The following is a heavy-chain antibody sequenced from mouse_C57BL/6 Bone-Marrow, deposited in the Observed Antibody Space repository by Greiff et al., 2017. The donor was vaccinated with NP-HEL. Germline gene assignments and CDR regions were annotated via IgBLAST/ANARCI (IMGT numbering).Heavy chain of an antibody. D-gene: IGHD2-5*01. CDR2: IYPRDGST. J-gene: IGHJ1*03. Sequence: QFQLQQSGPELVKPGASVKLSCKASGYTFTSYDINWVKQRPGQGLEWIGWIYPRDGSTKYNEKFKGKATLTVDTSSSTAYMELHSLTSEDSAVYFCARPAYYSNSYWYFDVWGTGTTVTVSS. CDR3: ARPAYYSNSYWYFDV. V-gene: IGHV1-85*01. CDR1: GYTFTSYD.